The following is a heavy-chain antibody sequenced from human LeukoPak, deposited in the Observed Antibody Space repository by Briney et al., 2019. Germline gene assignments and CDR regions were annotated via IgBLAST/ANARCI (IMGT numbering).Heavy chain of an antibody. CDR3: ARDIRQFGFGGVMAFDI. J-gene: IGHJ3*02. D-gene: IGHD3-16*01. Sequence: ASVKVSCKASGGTFSSYAISWVRQAPGQGLEWMGGIIPIFGTANYAQKFQGRVTITADKSTSTAYMELSSLRSEDTAVYYCARDIRQFGFGGVMAFDIWGQGTMVTVSS. V-gene: IGHV1-69*06. CDR1: GGTFSSYA. CDR2: IIPIFGTA.